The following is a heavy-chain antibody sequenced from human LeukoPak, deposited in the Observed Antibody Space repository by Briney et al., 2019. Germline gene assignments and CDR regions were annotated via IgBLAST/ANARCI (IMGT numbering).Heavy chain of an antibody. D-gene: IGHD6-19*01. CDR2: IYHSGST. CDR3: ARTIAVAGRYFDY. CDR1: GGSISSSNW. J-gene: IGHJ4*02. V-gene: IGHV4-4*02. Sequence: SGTLSLTCAVSGGSISSSNWWSWVRQPPGKGLEWIGEIYHSGSTNYNPSLKSRVTISVDKSKNQFSLKLSSATAADTAVYYCARTIAVAGRYFDYWGQGTLVTVSS.